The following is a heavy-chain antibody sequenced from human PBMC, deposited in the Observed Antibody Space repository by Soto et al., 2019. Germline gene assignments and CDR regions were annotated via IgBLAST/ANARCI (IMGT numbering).Heavy chain of an antibody. J-gene: IGHJ3*02. CDR1: GFTFSSYE. CDR3: ARSTVTTRDAFDI. V-gene: IGHV3-48*03. Sequence: SCGSLRLSCAASGFTFSSYEMNWVRQAPGKGLEWVSYISSSGSTIYYADSVKGRFTISRDNAKNSLYLQMNSLRAEDTAVYYCARSTVTTRDAFDIWGQGTMVTVSS. D-gene: IGHD4-17*01. CDR2: ISSSGSTI.